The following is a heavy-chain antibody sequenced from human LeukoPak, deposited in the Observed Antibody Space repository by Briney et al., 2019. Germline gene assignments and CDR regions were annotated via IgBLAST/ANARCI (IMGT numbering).Heavy chain of an antibody. CDR1: GFLFSAYW. J-gene: IGHJ4*02. Sequence: SGGSLRLSCAASGFLFSAYWMSWVRQAPGKGLEWVANIKQDGREIYSVDSVKGRFTFSRDNAKNSLYLQMNSLRAEDTAVYYCASVGATDVDYWGQGTLVTVSS. CDR2: IKQDGREI. D-gene: IGHD1-26*01. CDR3: ASVGATDVDY. V-gene: IGHV3-7*01.